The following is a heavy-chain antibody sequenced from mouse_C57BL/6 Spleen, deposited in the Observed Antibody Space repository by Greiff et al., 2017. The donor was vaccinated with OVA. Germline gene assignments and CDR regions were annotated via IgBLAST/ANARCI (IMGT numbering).Heavy chain of an antibody. J-gene: IGHJ2*01. CDR3: ARENYYGSSYGSDY. Sequence: EVMLVESGGGLVKPGGSLKLSCAASGFTFSSYAMSWVRQTPEKRLEWVATISDGGSYTSYPDNVKGRFTISRDNAKNNLYLQMSHLKSEDTAMYYCARENYYGSSYGSDYWGQGTTLTVSS. CDR2: ISDGGSYT. D-gene: IGHD1-1*01. V-gene: IGHV5-4*01. CDR1: GFTFSSYA.